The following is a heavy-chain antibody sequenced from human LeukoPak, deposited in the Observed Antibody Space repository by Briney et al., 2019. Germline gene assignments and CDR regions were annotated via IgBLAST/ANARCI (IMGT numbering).Heavy chain of an antibody. CDR1: GYTFTSYY. J-gene: IGHJ4*02. Sequence: ASVNVSFKASGYTFTSYYMHWVRQAPGQGLEGMGIINPSCGSTSYAQKFQGRVTMTRDTSTSTVYMELSSLRSEDTAVYYCARSQPDSSGWFMSDDWGQGTLVTVSS. CDR2: INPSCGST. CDR3: ARSQPDSSGWFMSDD. D-gene: IGHD6-19*01. V-gene: IGHV1-46*01.